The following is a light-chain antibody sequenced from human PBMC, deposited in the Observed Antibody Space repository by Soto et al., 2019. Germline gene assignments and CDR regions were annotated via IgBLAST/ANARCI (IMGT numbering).Light chain of an antibody. CDR3: QAWDGSTYV. V-gene: IGLV3-1*01. J-gene: IGLJ1*01. CDR2: QDS. CDR1: KLGDKY. Sequence: SSELTQPPSVSVSPGQTASITCSGDKLGDKYACWYQQKPGQSPVLVIYQDSKRPSGIPERFSGSNSGNTATLTISGTQAMDEADYYCQAWDGSTYVFGTGTKLTVL.